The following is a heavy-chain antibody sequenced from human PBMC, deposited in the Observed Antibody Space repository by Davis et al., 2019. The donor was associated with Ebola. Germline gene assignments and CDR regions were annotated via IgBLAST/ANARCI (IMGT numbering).Heavy chain of an antibody. V-gene: IGHV1-8*01. Sequence: ASVKVSCKASGYSFTSYDINWLRQAAAPRPAWLGWMNPNSGHTGFPQSFQGRLTMTRNISISTAYMELSSLTSDDTAVYYCAREGKYRDESRTFDYWGQGTLVTVSS. CDR3: AREGKYRDESRTFDY. D-gene: IGHD2-2*01. CDR1: GYSFTSYD. CDR2: MNPNSGHT. J-gene: IGHJ4*02.